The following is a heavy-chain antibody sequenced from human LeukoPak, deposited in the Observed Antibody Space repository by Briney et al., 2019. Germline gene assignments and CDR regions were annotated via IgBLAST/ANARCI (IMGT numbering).Heavy chain of an antibody. CDR1: GFTFSSYA. CDR3: AKGIAAAGTHAFDI. Sequence: PGGSLRLSCADSGFTFSSYAMSWVRQAPGKGLEWVSAISGSGGSTYYADSVKGRFAISRDNSKNTLYLQMNSLRAEDTAVYYCAKGIAAAGTHAFDIWGQGTMVTVSS. J-gene: IGHJ3*02. CDR2: ISGSGGST. D-gene: IGHD6-13*01. V-gene: IGHV3-23*01.